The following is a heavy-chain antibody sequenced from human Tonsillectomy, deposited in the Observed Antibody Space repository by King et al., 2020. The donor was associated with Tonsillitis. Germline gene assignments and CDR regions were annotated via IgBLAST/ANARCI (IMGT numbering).Heavy chain of an antibody. J-gene: IGHJ6*02. Sequence: VQLVESGGGLVQPGGFLRLSCAASGFSFSDYWMSWVRQPPGKGLEWVANIKEDGSEKYYVDSVKGRFTISRDNAKNSLFLQMNSLRADDTAVFYCVRDTAEVGLDYYHFGMDVWGQGTTVTVSS. D-gene: IGHD2-2*01. V-gene: IGHV3-7*03. CDR1: GFSFSDYW. CDR3: VRDTAEVGLDYYHFGMDV. CDR2: IKEDGSEK.